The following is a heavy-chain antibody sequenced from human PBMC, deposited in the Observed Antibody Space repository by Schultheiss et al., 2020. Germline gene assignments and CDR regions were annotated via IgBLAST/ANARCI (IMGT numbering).Heavy chain of an antibody. D-gene: IGHD4-17*01. J-gene: IGHJ6*02. Sequence: GGSLRLSCAASGFTFSSSWMHWVCQAPGKGLEWVAVISYDGSNKYYADSVKGRFTISRDNSKNTLYLQMNSLRAEDTAVYYCARDCYGDYQRYYYYGMDVWGQGTTVTV. CDR1: GFTFSSSW. CDR3: ARDCYGDYQRYYYYGMDV. V-gene: IGHV3-30*03. CDR2: ISYDGSNK.